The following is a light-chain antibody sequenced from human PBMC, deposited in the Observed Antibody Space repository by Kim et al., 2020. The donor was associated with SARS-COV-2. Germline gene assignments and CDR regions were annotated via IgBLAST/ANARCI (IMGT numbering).Light chain of an antibody. CDR3: QKYNSAPPWT. J-gene: IGKJ1*01. Sequence: DIQMTQSPSSLSASVGDRVTITCRASQDISNYLAWYQQKPGKVPKLLIYSASALQSGVPSRFSASGSGTDFTLTISSLQPEDVATYYCQKYNSAPPWTVGQGTKVDI. V-gene: IGKV1-27*01. CDR2: SAS. CDR1: QDISNY.